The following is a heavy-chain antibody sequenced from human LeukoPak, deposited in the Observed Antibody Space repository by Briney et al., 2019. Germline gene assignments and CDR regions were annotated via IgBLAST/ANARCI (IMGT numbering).Heavy chain of an antibody. J-gene: IGHJ5*02. CDR1: GYTFTDSY. V-gene: IGHV1-2*02. CDR2: INPNSGGT. CDR3: TRDAGGGDCYSCPNWFDP. Sequence: ASVKVSCKASGYTFTDSYIHWVRQAPGQGLEWMGWINPNSGGTNYAQKFQGRVTMTSDTSISTAYMELSRLRSDDTAVYYCTRDAGGGDCYSCPNWFDPWGQGTLVTVSS. D-gene: IGHD2-21*02.